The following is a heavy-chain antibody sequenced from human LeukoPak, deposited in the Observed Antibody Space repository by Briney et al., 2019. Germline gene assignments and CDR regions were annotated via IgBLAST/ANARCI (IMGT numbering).Heavy chain of an antibody. Sequence: GESLKISCKGSGYSFTSYWIGRVRQMPGKGLEWMGIIYPGDSDTRYSPSFQGQVTISADKSISTANLQWSSLKASDTAVYYCARLPDIVLMVFDYWGQGTLVTVSS. CDR3: ARLPDIVLMVFDY. J-gene: IGHJ4*02. D-gene: IGHD2-8*01. CDR2: IYPGDSDT. V-gene: IGHV5-51*01. CDR1: GYSFTSYW.